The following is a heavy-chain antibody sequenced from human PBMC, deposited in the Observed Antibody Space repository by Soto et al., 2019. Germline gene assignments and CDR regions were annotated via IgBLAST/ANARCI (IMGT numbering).Heavy chain of an antibody. V-gene: IGHV3-30*18. D-gene: IGHD5-12*01. CDR3: AKEGDCGYDSVENYGMDV. CDR2: ISYDGSNK. CDR1: GFTFSSYG. J-gene: IGHJ6*02. Sequence: PGGSLRLSCAASGFTFSSYGVHWVRQAPGKGLEWVAVISYDGSNKYYADSVKGRFTISRDNSKNTLYLQMNSLRAEDTAVYYCAKEGDCGYDSVENYGMDVWGQGTTVTVSS.